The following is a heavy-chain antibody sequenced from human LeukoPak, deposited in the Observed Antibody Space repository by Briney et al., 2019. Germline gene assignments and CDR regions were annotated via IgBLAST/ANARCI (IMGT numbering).Heavy chain of an antibody. CDR2: ISGSGGST. CDR1: GFTFSSYA. V-gene: IGHV3-23*01. Sequence: GGSLRLSCAASGFTFSSYAMSWVRQAPGKGLEWVSAISGSGGSTYYADSVKGRFTISRDNSKNTLYLQMNSLRAEDTAVYYCAKGPVRGNYYYYMDVWGKGTTVTISS. J-gene: IGHJ6*03. CDR3: AKGPVRGNYYYYMDV. D-gene: IGHD3-10*01.